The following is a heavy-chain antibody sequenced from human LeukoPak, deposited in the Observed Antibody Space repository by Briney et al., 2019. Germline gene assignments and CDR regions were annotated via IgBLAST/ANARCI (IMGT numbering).Heavy chain of an antibody. CDR2: ISYDGSSK. CDR3: ARHSGYDSPLDY. CDR1: GFTFSSYG. V-gene: IGHV3-30*03. J-gene: IGHJ4*02. Sequence: GGSLRLSCAASGFTFSSYGMHWVRQAPGKGLEWVAVISYDGSSKYYADSVKGRFTISRDNSKNTLYLQMNSLRAEDTAVYYCARHSGYDSPLDYWGQGTLVTVSS. D-gene: IGHD5-12*01.